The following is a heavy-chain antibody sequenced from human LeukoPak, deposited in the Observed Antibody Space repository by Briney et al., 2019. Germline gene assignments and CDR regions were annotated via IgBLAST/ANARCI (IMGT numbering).Heavy chain of an antibody. CDR1: GFTFSSYA. D-gene: IGHD6-19*01. CDR3: ARVSVAVASSTHYYYYGMDV. V-gene: IGHV3-30-3*01. J-gene: IGHJ6*02. Sequence: GGSLRLSCAASGFTFSSYAMHWVRQAPGKGLEWVAVISYDGSNKYYADSVKGRFTISRDNSKNTLYLQMNSLRAEDTAVYYCARVSVAVASSTHYYYYGMDVWGQGTTVTVSS. CDR2: ISYDGSNK.